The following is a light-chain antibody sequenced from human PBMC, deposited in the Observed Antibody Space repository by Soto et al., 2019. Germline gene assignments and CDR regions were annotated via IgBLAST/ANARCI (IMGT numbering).Light chain of an antibody. CDR1: QSVSSSY. CDR3: QQRSNWPPVT. V-gene: IGKV3D-20*02. J-gene: IGKJ4*01. CDR2: GAS. Sequence: EIVLTQSPGTLSLSPGERATLSCRASQSVSSSYLAWYQQKPGQAPRLLIYGASSRATGIPDRFSGSGSGTDFTLTISSLDPEDFAVYYCQQRSNWPPVTFGGGTKVDI.